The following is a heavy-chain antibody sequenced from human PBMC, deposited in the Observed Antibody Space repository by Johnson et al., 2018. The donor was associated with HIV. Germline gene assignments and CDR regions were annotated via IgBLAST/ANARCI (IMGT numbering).Heavy chain of an antibody. CDR2: SAFGLTM. J-gene: IGHJ3*02. D-gene: IGHD6-6*01. V-gene: IGHV3-66*02. Sequence: EVQLMESGGGLVQPGGSLRLSCAASGFTVSSNYMSWIRQAPGKGLGWISYISAFGLTMSYADSVRGRFTISRDNSKNTLYLQMNSLRAEDTAVFYCAKKGGRYSGSHDAFDIWGQGTVVTVSS. CDR1: GFTVSSNY. CDR3: AKKGGRYSGSHDAFDI.